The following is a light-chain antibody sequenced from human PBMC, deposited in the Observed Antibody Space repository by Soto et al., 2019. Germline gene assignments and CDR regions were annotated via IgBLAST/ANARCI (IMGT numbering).Light chain of an antibody. J-gene: IGKJ3*01. V-gene: IGKV1-5*01. CDR3: QQYNSYPLT. Sequence: DIQMTQSPSTLSASVGDRVTITCRASQSISSWLAWYQQKPGKAPKLLIYDASSLESGVPSRFSGSGSGTEFTLTIISLQPDDFATYYCQQYNSYPLTFGPGTKVDIE. CDR1: QSISSW. CDR2: DAS.